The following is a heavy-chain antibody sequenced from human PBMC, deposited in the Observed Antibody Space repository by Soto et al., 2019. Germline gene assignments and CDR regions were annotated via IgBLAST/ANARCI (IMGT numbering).Heavy chain of an antibody. CDR2: ISYDGSHK. CDR1: GFTFSSYG. V-gene: IGHV3-30*18. CDR3: AKEPAPYDYIWGSYRSDAFDI. Sequence: ESGGGVVQPGRSLRLSCAASGFTFSSYGMHWVRQAPGKGLAWVAVISYDGSHKYYADSVKGRFTISRDNSKNTLYLQMNSLRAEDTAVYYCAKEPAPYDYIWGSYRSDAFDIWGQGTMVTVSS. J-gene: IGHJ3*02. D-gene: IGHD3-16*02.